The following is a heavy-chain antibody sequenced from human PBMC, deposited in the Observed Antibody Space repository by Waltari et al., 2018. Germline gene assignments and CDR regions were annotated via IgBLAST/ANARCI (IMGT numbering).Heavy chain of an antibody. V-gene: IGHV3-23*01. CDR3: AKSQRRPLVLYGLDV. D-gene: IGHD2-8*02. CDR2: ISSSGADT. Sequence: EEQMLESGGGLVQPGGSLRLSCTGSGFTFSTFAMTWVRLVPGKGLEWVSTISSSGADTYYADSVKDRFTISRDNSAETFYLEMNNLRVGDTAMYYCAKSQRRPLVLYGLDVWGQGTAVTVSS. J-gene: IGHJ6*02. CDR1: GFTFSTFA.